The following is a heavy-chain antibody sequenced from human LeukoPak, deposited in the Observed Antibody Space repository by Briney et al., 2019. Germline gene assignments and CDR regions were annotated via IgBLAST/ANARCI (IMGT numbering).Heavy chain of an antibody. D-gene: IGHD4-17*01. V-gene: IGHV3-21*01. CDR2: ISSSSSYI. CDR3: ARDPTTVTHNWFDP. Sequence: PGGSLRLSCAASGFTFSSYSMNWVRQAPGKGLEWVSSISSSSSYIYYADSVKGRFTISRDNAKNSLYLQMNSLRAEDTAVYYCARDPTTVTHNWFDPWGQGTLVTVSS. J-gene: IGHJ5*02. CDR1: GFTFSSYS.